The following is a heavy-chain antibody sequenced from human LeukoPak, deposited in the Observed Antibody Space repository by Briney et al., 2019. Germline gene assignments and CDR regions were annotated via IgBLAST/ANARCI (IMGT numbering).Heavy chain of an antibody. Sequence: SETLSLTCTVSGGSISSYYWSWIRQPAGKGLEWIGRIYTSGSTNYNPSLKSRVTMSVDTSKNQFSLKLSSVTAADTAVYYCARVFVVRGVILLSYYYYMDVWGKGTTVTVSS. CDR3: ARVFVVRGVILLSYYYYMDV. CDR2: IYTSGST. V-gene: IGHV4-4*07. D-gene: IGHD3-10*01. CDR1: GGSISSYY. J-gene: IGHJ6*03.